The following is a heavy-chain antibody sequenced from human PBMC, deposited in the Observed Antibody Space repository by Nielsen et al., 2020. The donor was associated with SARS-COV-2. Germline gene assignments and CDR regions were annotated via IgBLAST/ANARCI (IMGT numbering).Heavy chain of an antibody. CDR3: ARLGDYYDSSGYFDYYYGMDV. J-gene: IGHJ6*02. V-gene: IGHV5-51*01. CDR1: GYSFTNYW. Sequence: KVSCKGSGYSFTNYWIGWVRQMPGKGLEWMEIIYPGDSETRYSPSFQGQVTISADKSISTAYLQRSSLKASDTAMYYCARLGDYYDSSGYFDYYYGMDVWGQGTTVTVSS. CDR2: IYPGDSET. D-gene: IGHD3-22*01.